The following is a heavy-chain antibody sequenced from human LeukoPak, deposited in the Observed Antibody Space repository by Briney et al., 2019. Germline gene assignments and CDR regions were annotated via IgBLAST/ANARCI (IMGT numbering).Heavy chain of an antibody. J-gene: IGHJ3*02. V-gene: IGHV4-59*12. CDR1: GGSISSYY. CDR3: ARDRYYYDSSTYYSAFDI. CDR2: IYYSGST. D-gene: IGHD3-22*01. Sequence: SETLSLTCTVSGGSISSYYWSRIRQPPGKGLEWIGYIYYSGSTNYNPSLKSRVTISVDTSKNQFSLKLSSVTAADTAVYYCARDRYYYDSSTYYSAFDIWGQGTLVTASS.